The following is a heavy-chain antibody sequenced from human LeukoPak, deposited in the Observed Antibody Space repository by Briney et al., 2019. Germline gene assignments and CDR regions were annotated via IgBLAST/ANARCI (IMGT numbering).Heavy chain of an antibody. J-gene: IGHJ6*03. CDR3: ASQYCSSTSCYPYYYYMDV. V-gene: IGHV4-34*01. CDR1: GGSFSGYY. D-gene: IGHD2-2*01. CDR2: INHSGST. Sequence: SETLSLTCAVYGGSFSGYYWSWIRQPPGKGLEWIGEINHSGSTNYNPSLKSRVTISVDTSKNQFSLKLSSVTAADTAVYYCASQYCSSTSCYPYYYYMDVWGKGTAVTVSS.